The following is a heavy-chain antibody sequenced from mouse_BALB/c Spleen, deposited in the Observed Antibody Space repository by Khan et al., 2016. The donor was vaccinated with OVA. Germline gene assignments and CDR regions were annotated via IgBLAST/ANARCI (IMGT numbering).Heavy chain of an antibody. D-gene: IGHD1-1*01. CDR3: ARTYGSDFDY. Sequence: EVQLQQSGPEVVKPGASVKISCKASGYSFTGYFMNWVMQRHGKSLEWIGRINPHIGETLYKQKFKDKATLTVEESSSTVNMALRSLASEDSAIYYCARTYGSDFDYWGQGTSLTVSS. CDR1: GYSFTGYF. CDR2: INPHIGET. J-gene: IGHJ2*03. V-gene: IGHV1-20*02.